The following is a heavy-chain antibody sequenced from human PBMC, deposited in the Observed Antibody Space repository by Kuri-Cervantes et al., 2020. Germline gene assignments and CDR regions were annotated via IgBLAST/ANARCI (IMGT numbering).Heavy chain of an antibody. V-gene: IGHV3-21*01. Sequence: GESLKISCAASGFTFSNAWMNWVRQAPGKGLEWVSSISSSSSYIYYADSVKGRFTISRDNAKNSLYLQMNSLRAEDTAVYYCARDQTGYQSDWGQGTLVTVSS. D-gene: IGHD1-1*01. CDR1: GFTFSNAW. CDR3: ARDQTGYQSD. CDR2: ISSSSSYI. J-gene: IGHJ4*02.